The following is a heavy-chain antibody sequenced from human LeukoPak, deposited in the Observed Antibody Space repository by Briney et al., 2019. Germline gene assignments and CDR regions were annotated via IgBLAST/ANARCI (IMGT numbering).Heavy chain of an antibody. CDR1: GYTFTDYY. J-gene: IGHJ4*02. Sequence: ASVKVSCKASGYTFTDYYMHWVRQAPGQGLEWMGIINPSGGSTSYAQKFQGRVTMTRDMSTSTVYMELSSLRSEDTAVYYCARGIARGNSYGLGQDWGQGTLVTVSS. CDR3: ARGIARGNSYGLGQD. CDR2: INPSGGST. V-gene: IGHV1-46*01. D-gene: IGHD5-18*01.